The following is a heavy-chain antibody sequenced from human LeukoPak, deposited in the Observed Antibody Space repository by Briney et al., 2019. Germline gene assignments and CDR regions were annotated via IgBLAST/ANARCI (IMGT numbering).Heavy chain of an antibody. Sequence: ASVKVSCKASGYTFTGYYMHWVRQAPGQGLEWMGWINPNSGGTNYAQKFQGRVTMTRDTSISTAYMELSRLRSDDTAVYYCARIVVVAATNQKFDYWGQGTLVTVSS. D-gene: IGHD2-15*01. CDR3: ARIVVVAATNQKFDY. J-gene: IGHJ4*02. V-gene: IGHV1-2*02. CDR2: INPNSGGT. CDR1: GYTFTGYY.